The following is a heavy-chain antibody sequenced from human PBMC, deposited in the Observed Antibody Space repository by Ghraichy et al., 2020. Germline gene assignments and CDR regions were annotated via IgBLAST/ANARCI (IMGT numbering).Heavy chain of an antibody. CDR1: GFTFSSYS. CDR3: VAPPTVTSYNWFDP. Sequence: GGSLRLSCAASGFTFSSYSMNWVRQAPGKGLEWVSSISSSSSYIYYADSVKGRFTISRDNAKNSLYLQMNSLRAEDTAVYYCVAPPTVTSYNWFDPWGQGTLVTVSS. J-gene: IGHJ5*02. D-gene: IGHD4-11*01. CDR2: ISSSSSYI. V-gene: IGHV3-21*01.